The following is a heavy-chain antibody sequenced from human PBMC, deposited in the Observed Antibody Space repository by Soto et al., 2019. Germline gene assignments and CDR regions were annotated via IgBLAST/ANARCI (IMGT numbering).Heavy chain of an antibody. D-gene: IGHD3-22*01. CDR3: ASPPAINYYDSSGYPLGY. CDR1: GFTFSSYA. V-gene: IGHV3-30-3*01. CDR2: ISYDGSNK. Sequence: QVQLVESGGGVVQPGRSLRLSCAASGFTFSSYAMHWVRQAPGKGLEWVAVISYDGSNKYYADSVKGRFTISRDNSKNTLYLKMNSLRAEDTAVYYCASPPAINYYDSSGYPLGYWGQGTLVTVSS. J-gene: IGHJ4*02.